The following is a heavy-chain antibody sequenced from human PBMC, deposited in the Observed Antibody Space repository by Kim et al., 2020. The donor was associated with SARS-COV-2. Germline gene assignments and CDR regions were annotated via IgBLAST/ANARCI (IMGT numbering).Heavy chain of an antibody. CDR3: ARGGGSGSYAKRGYFDY. V-gene: IGHV4-34*01. CDR2: INHSGST. J-gene: IGHJ4*02. CDR1: GGSFSGYY. D-gene: IGHD3-10*01. Sequence: SETLSLTCAVYGGSFSGYYWSWIRQPPGKGLEWIGEINHSGSTNYNPSLKSRVTISVDTSKNQFSLKLSSVTAADTAVYYCARGGGSGSYAKRGYFDYWGQGTLVTVSS.